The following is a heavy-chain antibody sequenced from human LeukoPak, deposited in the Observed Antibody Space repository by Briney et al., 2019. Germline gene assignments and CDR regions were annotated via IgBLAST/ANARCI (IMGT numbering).Heavy chain of an antibody. J-gene: IGHJ4*02. D-gene: IGHD2-2*01. CDR1: GFTFSSYG. V-gene: IGHV3-23*01. CDR2: ISAGGGST. Sequence: GGSLRLSCAASGFTFSSYGMSWVRQAPGKGLEWVSGISAGGGSTYYADSVKGRFTISRDNSKNTLYLQMNSLRAEDTAVYYCAKGRKTIVVVPAYFDYWGQGTLVTVSS. CDR3: AKGRKTIVVVPAYFDY.